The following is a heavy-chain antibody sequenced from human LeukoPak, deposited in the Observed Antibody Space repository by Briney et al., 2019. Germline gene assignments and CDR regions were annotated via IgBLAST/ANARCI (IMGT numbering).Heavy chain of an antibody. CDR3: TRVWNDYYYYYMDV. CDR1: GFTFGDYA. V-gene: IGHV3-49*03. CDR2: IRSKAYGGTT. D-gene: IGHD1-1*01. J-gene: IGHJ6*03. Sequence: GGSLRLSCTPSGFTFGDYAMSWFRQAPGKGLEWVGFIRSKAYGGTTDYAASVKGRFTISRDDSKSIAYLQMNSLKTEDTAVYYCTRVWNDYYYYYMDVWGTGTTVTVSS.